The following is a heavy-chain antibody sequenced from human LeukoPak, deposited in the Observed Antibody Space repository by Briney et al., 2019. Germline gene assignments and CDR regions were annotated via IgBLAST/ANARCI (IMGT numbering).Heavy chain of an antibody. CDR2: VNPFSGGT. CDR1: GYTFTAYY. V-gene: IGHV1-2*04. J-gene: IGHJ3*02. D-gene: IGHD1-26*01. CDR3: ARSSGSYSGDAFDI. Sequence: ASVKVSCKASGYTFTAYYIHWLRQAPGQGLEWMGWVNPFSGGTIPAQKFQGWVTMTRDTSISTAYMELSRLRSDDTAVYYCARSSGSYSGDAFDIWGQGTMVTVSS.